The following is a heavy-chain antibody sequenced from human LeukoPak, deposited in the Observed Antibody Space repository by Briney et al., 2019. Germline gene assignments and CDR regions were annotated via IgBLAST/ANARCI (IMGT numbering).Heavy chain of an antibody. Sequence: GGSLRLSCAASGFTFSSYAMSWVRQAPGKGLEWVSAISGSGGSTYYADSVKGRFTIPRDNSKNTLYLQMNSLRAEDTAVYYCAKDLDSSSWFKSYYYYGMDVWGQGTTVTVSS. V-gene: IGHV3-23*01. CDR3: AKDLDSSSWFKSYYYYGMDV. CDR1: GFTFSSYA. CDR2: ISGSGGST. D-gene: IGHD6-13*01. J-gene: IGHJ6*02.